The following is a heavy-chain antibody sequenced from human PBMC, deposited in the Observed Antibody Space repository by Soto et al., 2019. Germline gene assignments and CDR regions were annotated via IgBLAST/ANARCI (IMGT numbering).Heavy chain of an antibody. V-gene: IGHV4-61*01. CDR2: GSYSGTT. Sequence: SETLSLTCTVSGVSVSSGSFYWAWIRQPPGKGLEWIGFGSYSGTTNYKPSLKSRVTISVDTSRSQISLKVSSLTAADTAGYYCARAATLTQYDNWGQGTLVTVSS. CDR3: ARAATLTQYDN. D-gene: IGHD3-16*01. CDR1: GVSVSSGSFY. J-gene: IGHJ4*01.